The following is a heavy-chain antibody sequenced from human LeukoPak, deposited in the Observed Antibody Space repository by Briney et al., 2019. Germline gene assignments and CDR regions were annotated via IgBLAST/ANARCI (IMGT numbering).Heavy chain of an antibody. CDR1: GGTFSSYA. D-gene: IGHD3-10*01. V-gene: IGHV1-69*13. Sequence: ASVKVSCKASGGTFSSYAISWVRQAPGQGLEWMGGIIPIFGTANYAQKFQGRVTITADESTSTAYMELSSLRSEDTAVYYCARGAWFGELFPNFDYWGQGTLVTVSS. CDR2: IIPIFGTA. CDR3: ARGAWFGELFPNFDY. J-gene: IGHJ4*02.